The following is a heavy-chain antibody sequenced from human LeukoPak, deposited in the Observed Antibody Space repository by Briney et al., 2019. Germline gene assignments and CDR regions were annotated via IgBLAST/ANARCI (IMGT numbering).Heavy chain of an antibody. Sequence: GGSLRLSCAASGFTFSTYWMSWVRQAPGKGLEWVANVEQDGSEKYYVDSVKGRFTISRDNAKNSLYLQMNSLRAEDTAMYYCARDSAGNDYWGQGTLVTVSS. CDR1: GFTFSTYW. J-gene: IGHJ4*02. V-gene: IGHV3-7*01. D-gene: IGHD6-13*01. CDR2: VEQDGSEK. CDR3: ARDSAGNDY.